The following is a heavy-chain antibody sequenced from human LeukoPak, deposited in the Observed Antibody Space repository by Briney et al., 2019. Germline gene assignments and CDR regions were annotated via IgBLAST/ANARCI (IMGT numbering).Heavy chain of an antibody. CDR1: GFPFSTSA. V-gene: IGHV3-30*04. Sequence: PGGSLDLSCAPSGFPFSTSAMSWARQAPGKGLEWVAVISYDGSNKSYAASVKGRFTISRYNSKNTLYLQMNSLRAGDTAVYYCASEYSSSWYYLDYWGQGTLVTVSS. CDR2: ISYDGSNK. J-gene: IGHJ4*02. D-gene: IGHD6-13*01. CDR3: ASEYSSSWYYLDY.